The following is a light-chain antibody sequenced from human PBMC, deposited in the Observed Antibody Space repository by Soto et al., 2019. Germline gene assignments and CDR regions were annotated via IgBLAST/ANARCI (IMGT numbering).Light chain of an antibody. CDR3: QQSYTFPWT. CDR2: GTS. Sequence: DIQMTQSPSSLSASIGDRVTITCRASQSISRFLNWYQQKPGKAPKLLIYGTSTLESGVPSRFSGSGSETDFSLTISSLQPEDFATYYGQQSYTFPWTFGQGTKVEIK. CDR1: QSISRF. V-gene: IGKV1-39*01. J-gene: IGKJ1*01.